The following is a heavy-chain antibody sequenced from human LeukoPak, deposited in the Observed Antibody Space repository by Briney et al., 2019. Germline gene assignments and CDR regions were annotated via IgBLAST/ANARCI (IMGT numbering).Heavy chain of an antibody. Sequence: SETLSLTCTVSGGSLSSYYWSWIRQPPGKGLEWIGYIYYSGSTNYNPSLKSRVTISVDTSKNQFSLKLSSVTAADTAVYYCARAEMATTGPFDYWGQGTLVTVSS. V-gene: IGHV4-59*01. CDR1: GGSLSSYY. CDR3: ARAEMATTGPFDY. J-gene: IGHJ4*02. CDR2: IYYSGST. D-gene: IGHD5-24*01.